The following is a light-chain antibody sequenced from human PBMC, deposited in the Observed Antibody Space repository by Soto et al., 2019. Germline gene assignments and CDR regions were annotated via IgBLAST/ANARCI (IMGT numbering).Light chain of an antibody. V-gene: IGLV1-51*01. CDR1: RSDVGGYIY. J-gene: IGLJ3*02. CDR3: GTWDSSLSAWV. Sequence: QSALTQPASVSGSPGQSITISCTGTRSDVGGYIYVSWYQQHPGKAPKLLIYDNNKRPSGIPDRFSGSKSGTSATLGITGLQTGDEADYYCGTWDSSLSAWVFGGGTKLTVL. CDR2: DNN.